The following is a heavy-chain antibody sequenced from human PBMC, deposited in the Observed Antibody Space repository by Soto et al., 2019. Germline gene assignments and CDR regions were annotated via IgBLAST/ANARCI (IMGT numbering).Heavy chain of an antibody. J-gene: IGHJ6*03. V-gene: IGHV4-4*02. Sequence: PSETLSLTCAVSSGSISSSNWWSWVRQPPGKGLEWIGEIYHSGSTNYNPSLKSRVTISVDKSKNQFSLKLSSVTAADTAVYYCARVGITIFGVVTHNYYYLDVWGKGTTVTVSS. CDR2: IYHSGST. CDR1: SGSISSSNW. CDR3: ARVGITIFGVVTHNYYYLDV. D-gene: IGHD3-3*01.